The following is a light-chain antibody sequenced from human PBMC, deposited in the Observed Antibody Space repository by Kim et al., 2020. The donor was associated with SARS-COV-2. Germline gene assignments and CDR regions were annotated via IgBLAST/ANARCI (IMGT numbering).Light chain of an antibody. Sequence: QSTTTYCNGTISDVGSYNFFSWYQQHPGKAPKVMIYEVSKRPSGVSNRFSGSKSDTTASLTISGLQAEDEADYYCCSYAGISTFVVFGGGTQLTVL. CDR1: ISDVGSYNF. CDR3: CSYAGISTFVV. J-gene: IGLJ2*01. V-gene: IGLV2-23*02. CDR2: EVS.